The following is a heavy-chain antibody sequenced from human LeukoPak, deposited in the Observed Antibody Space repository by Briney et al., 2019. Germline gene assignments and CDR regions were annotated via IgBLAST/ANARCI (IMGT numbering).Heavy chain of an antibody. CDR2: IYYSGKP. CDR3: ARVYGANPPDA. D-gene: IGHD4-17*01. J-gene: IGHJ5*02. V-gene: IGHV4-31*03. Sequence: SETLSLTCTVSGGSISSGGYYWSWIRQPPGKGLEWIGCIYYSGKPYDSPSLKSRVTISVDTSKNQFSLKLSSVTAADTAVYYCARVYGANPPDAWGQGTLVTVSS. CDR1: GGSISSGGYY.